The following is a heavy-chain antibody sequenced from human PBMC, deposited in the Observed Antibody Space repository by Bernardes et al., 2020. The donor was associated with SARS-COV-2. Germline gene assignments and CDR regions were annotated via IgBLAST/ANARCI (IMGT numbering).Heavy chain of an antibody. CDR1: GFTFDDYT. CDR2: ISWDGGTK. J-gene: IGHJ6*02. CDR3: AKPSSSSYWSYGVDV. D-gene: IGHD2-2*01. V-gene: IGHV3-43*01. Sequence: GGSLRLSCVVSGFTFDDYTMHWVRQAPGKGLEWVSLISWDGGTKYYADSVKGRFTISRDNSENSLFLQMTSLRADDTALYYCAKPSSSSYWSYGVDVWGQGTTVTVSS.